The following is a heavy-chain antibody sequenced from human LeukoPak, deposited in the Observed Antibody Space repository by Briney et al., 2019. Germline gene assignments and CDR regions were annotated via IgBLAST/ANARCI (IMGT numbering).Heavy chain of an antibody. Sequence: PSETLSLTCTVSGGSISSSGYYWRWIRQHPGKGLEWIGYIYYSGSTYYNPSLKSRVTISLDSSKNQFFLTLSSVTAADTAVYYCAREGYYDNNGYRFDHWGQGTLVTVSS. CDR2: IYYSGST. CDR3: AREGYYDNNGYRFDH. J-gene: IGHJ4*02. CDR1: GGSISSSGYY. D-gene: IGHD3-22*01. V-gene: IGHV4-31*03.